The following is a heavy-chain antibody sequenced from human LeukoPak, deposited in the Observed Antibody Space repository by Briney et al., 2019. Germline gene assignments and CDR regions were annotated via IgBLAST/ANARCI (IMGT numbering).Heavy chain of an antibody. CDR3: ARDGVGTYDY. J-gene: IGHJ4*02. V-gene: IGHV1-2*02. Sequence: ASVTLSCKASGYTFTDYYIHWLRQAPGQGLEWMGWIYPNNCDTNYAQKFQGSVTMTRDTSINTAYMELSSLTSDDTAVYYCARDGVGTYDYWGQGTLVPVSS. CDR1: GYTFTDYY. CDR2: IYPNNCDT. D-gene: IGHD1-26*01.